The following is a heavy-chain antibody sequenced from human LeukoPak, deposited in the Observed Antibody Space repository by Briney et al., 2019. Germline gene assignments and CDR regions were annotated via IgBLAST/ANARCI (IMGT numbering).Heavy chain of an antibody. D-gene: IGHD2-15*01. J-gene: IGHJ6*03. CDR1: GFTVSNFD. Sequence: GGSLRLSCAVSGFTVSNFDMYWVRQGTGRGLEWLSTIAAGGETHYPDSVRGRFTVSRDKAKNTLYLQVNSLRAGDTAVYYCAREHCDGGNCYGWRYLDVWGKGTTVTVSS. CDR2: IAAGGET. V-gene: IGHV3-13*01. CDR3: AREHCDGGNCYGWRYLDV.